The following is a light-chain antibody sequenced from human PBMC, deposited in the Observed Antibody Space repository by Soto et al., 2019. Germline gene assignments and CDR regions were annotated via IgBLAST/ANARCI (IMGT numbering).Light chain of an antibody. Sequence: EVVLTQSPGTPSLSPGERATLSCRASQSISSTYLAWYQQKPGQAPRLLIYGASSRATGLPDRFSGSGSGTDFTLTISRLEPEDFAVYYCQQYGSSLYTFGQGTKLEMK. V-gene: IGKV3-20*01. CDR3: QQYGSSLYT. CDR2: GAS. J-gene: IGKJ2*01. CDR1: QSISSTY.